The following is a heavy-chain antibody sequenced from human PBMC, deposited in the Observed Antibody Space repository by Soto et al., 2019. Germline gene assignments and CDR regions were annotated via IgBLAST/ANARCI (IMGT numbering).Heavy chain of an antibody. CDR1: GGSISSHY. D-gene: IGHD5-12*01. Sequence: SETLSLTCTVSGGSISSHYGSWIRQPPGQGLEWIGYIYYTGSTNYNPSLKSRVTISVDTSKSQFSLRLSSVTAADTAVYFCARLDGYDNYFDYWGQGALVTVSS. J-gene: IGHJ4*02. CDR2: IYYTGST. V-gene: IGHV4-59*08. CDR3: ARLDGYDNYFDY.